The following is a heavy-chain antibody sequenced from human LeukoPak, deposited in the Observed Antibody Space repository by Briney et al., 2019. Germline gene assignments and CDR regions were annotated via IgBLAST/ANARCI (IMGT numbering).Heavy chain of an antibody. J-gene: IGHJ4*02. Sequence: PGRSLRLSCAASGFTFSSYGMLWVRQAPGKGLEWVAVIWSDGINKYYADSVKGRFTISRDNSKNTLYLQMNSLRAEDTAVYSCATCNFDDSGTYALGYWGQGTLVTVSS. CDR3: ATCNFDDSGTYALGY. CDR2: IWSDGINK. CDR1: GFTFSSYG. V-gene: IGHV3-33*01. D-gene: IGHD3-10*01.